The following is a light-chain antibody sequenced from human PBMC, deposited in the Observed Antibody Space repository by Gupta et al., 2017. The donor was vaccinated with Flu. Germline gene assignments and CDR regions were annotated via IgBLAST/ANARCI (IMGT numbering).Light chain of an antibody. CDR1: QGISNY. Sequence: VQMTQSPSSLYASVGDRVTITCRARQGISNYLAWYQQKPGKVPKLLIYAASTWQSGVPSRFSGSGSGTDFTLTISSLQPEDVATYYCQKYNSSPPLTFGGGTKVEIK. V-gene: IGKV1-27*01. CDR2: AAS. J-gene: IGKJ4*01. CDR3: QKYNSSPPLT.